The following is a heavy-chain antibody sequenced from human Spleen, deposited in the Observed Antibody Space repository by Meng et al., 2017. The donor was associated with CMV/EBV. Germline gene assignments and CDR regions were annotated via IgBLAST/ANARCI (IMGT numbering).Heavy chain of an antibody. V-gene: IGHV3-30*02. CDR2: IRYDGSAE. D-gene: IGHD1-26*01. J-gene: IGHJ4*02. CDR1: GLTFRTYG. Sequence: GESLKISCAASGLTFRTYGMHWVRQAPGKGLEWVAFIRYDGSAEYYADSVKGRFAISRDKSKITVYLQMNSLRAEDTAVYYWAKDGGHSGRHADYWGQGMLVTVSS. CDR3: AKDGGHSGRHADY.